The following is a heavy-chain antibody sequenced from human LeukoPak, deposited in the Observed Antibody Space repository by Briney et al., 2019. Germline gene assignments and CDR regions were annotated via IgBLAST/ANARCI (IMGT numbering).Heavy chain of an antibody. J-gene: IGHJ5*02. CDR2: INPNSGGT. CDR3: ARPPPYYYDSSGSPPGWFDP. CDR1: GYTFTSNY. Sequence: ASVKVSCKAFGYTFTSNYMHWVRQAPGQGPEWMGWINPNSGGTNYAQKFQGRVTMTRDTSISTAYMELSRLRSDDTAVYYCARPPPYYYDSSGSPPGWFDPWGQGTLVTVSS. V-gene: IGHV1-2*02. D-gene: IGHD3-22*01.